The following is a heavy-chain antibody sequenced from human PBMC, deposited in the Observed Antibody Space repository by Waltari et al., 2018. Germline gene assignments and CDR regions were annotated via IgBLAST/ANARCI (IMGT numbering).Heavy chain of an antibody. CDR1: GGSISSTSYF. D-gene: IGHD1-26*01. V-gene: IGHV4-39*01. J-gene: IGHJ4*02. Sequence: QLQLQESGPGLVKPSETLSLTCTVSGGSISSTSYFWGWIRQPPGKGLEWIGRISYSGSTYYNPSLKSRVTISVDTSKTHFSLKLSSVTVADTAVYYCARHRDGGSYYSLEYWGQGTPVTVSS. CDR2: ISYSGST. CDR3: ARHRDGGSYYSLEY.